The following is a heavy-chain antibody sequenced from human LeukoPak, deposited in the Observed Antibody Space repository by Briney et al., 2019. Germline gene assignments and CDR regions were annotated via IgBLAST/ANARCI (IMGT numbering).Heavy chain of an antibody. CDR3: ARGIYGVYVAFDI. Sequence: SETLSLTCAVYGGSFSGYYWSWIRQPPGKGLEWIGEINHSGSTNYNPSLKSRVTISVDTSKNQFSLKLSSVTAADTAVYYCARGIYGVYVAFDIWGQGTMVTVSS. J-gene: IGHJ3*02. CDR1: GGSFSGYY. CDR2: INHSGST. V-gene: IGHV4-34*01. D-gene: IGHD4-17*01.